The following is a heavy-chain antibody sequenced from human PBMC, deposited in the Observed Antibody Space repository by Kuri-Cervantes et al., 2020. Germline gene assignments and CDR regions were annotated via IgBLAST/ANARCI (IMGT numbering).Heavy chain of an antibody. CDR3: ARSPPRDWDSYYDSSGSFDY. V-gene: IGHV1-69*05. Sequence: SVKISCNASGHTFTSNGISGVRRAPGQGLEWLGGIIQIFGTANYAQKFQGRVTITTDESTSTAHMELSSLRSEDTAVYYFARSPPRDWDSYYDSSGSFDYWGQGTLVTVSS. CDR1: GHTFTSNG. CDR2: IIQIFGTA. J-gene: IGHJ4*02. D-gene: IGHD3-22*01.